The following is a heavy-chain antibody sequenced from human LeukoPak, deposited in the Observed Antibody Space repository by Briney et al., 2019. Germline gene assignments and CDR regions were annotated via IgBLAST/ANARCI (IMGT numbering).Heavy chain of an antibody. CDR3: AKRNTAVVDGVVISAGFDY. CDR1: GFTFNKYG. V-gene: IGHV3-23*01. CDR2: ITGSSAGT. Sequence: QSGGSLRLSCAASGFTFNKYGMSWFSQAPGKGPEWVSAITGSSAGTYYADSVKGRFTITRDNSKNMLYLQMNSLGADDTAVYYCAKRNTAVVDGVVISAGFDYWGQGTVVTVSS. J-gene: IGHJ4*02. D-gene: IGHD5-18*01.